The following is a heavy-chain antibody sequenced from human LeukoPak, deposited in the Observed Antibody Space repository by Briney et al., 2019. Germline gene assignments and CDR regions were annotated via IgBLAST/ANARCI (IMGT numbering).Heavy chain of an antibody. J-gene: IGHJ4*02. V-gene: IGHV4-39*07. CDR3: ARSRNGYCSSTSCPDY. CDR1: GGSISSYY. D-gene: IGHD2-2*03. Sequence: SETLSLTCTVSGGSISSYYWGWIRQPPGKGLEWIGSIYYSGSTYYNPSLKSRVTISVDTSKNQFSLKLSSVTAADTAVYYCARSRNGYCSSTSCPDYWGQGTLVTVSS. CDR2: IYYSGST.